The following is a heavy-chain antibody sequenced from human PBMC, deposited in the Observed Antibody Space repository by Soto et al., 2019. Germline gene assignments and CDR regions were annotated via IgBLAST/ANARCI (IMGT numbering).Heavy chain of an antibody. CDR3: AKDLLGPGRAYGMDV. D-gene: IGHD7-27*01. Sequence: QVQLVESGGGVVQPGRSLRLSCAASGFTFSSYGMHWVRQAPGKGLEWVAVISYDGSNKYYADSGKGRFTISRDNSKNTLYLQMNRLRAEGEAVYYCAKDLLGPGRAYGMDVWGQGTTVTVSS. CDR1: GFTFSSYG. V-gene: IGHV3-30*18. J-gene: IGHJ6*02. CDR2: ISYDGSNK.